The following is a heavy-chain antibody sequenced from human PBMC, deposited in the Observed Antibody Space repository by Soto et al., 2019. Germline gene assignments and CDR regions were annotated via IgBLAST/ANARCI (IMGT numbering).Heavy chain of an antibody. Sequence: SETLSLTCTVSGGSISSYYWSWIRQPPGKGLEWIGYIYYSGSTNYNPSLKSRVTISVDTSKNQFSLKLSSVTAADTAVYYCSRGDYYYDSSGYYYVNWFDPWGQGTLVTVSS. CDR3: SRGDYYYDSSGYYYVNWFDP. CDR2: IYYSGST. V-gene: IGHV4-59*01. D-gene: IGHD3-22*01. J-gene: IGHJ5*02. CDR1: GGSISSYY.